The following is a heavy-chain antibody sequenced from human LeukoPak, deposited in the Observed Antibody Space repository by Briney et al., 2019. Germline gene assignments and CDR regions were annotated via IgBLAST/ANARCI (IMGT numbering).Heavy chain of an antibody. D-gene: IGHD2-2*01. CDR2: ISGSGGST. J-gene: IGHJ3*02. CDR3: AKGLVVVPATNAFDI. Sequence: GGSLRLSCAASGFTFSSYGMSWVRQAPGKGLEWVSAISGSGGSTYYADSVKGRFTISRDNSKNTLYLQMNSLRAEDTAVYYCAKGLVVVPATNAFDIWGQGTMVTVSS. V-gene: IGHV3-23*01. CDR1: GFTFSSYG.